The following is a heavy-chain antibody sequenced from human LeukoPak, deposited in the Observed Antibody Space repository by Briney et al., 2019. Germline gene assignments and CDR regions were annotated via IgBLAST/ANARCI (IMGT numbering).Heavy chain of an antibody. V-gene: IGHV3-53*01. CDR2: IYTTGST. CDR1: GFTFSSYS. CDR3: ARRAGDYSHPYDY. J-gene: IGHJ4*02. D-gene: IGHD3-22*01. Sequence: GGSLRLSCAASGFTFSSYSMNWVRQAPGKGLEWVSFIYTTGSTHNSDSVKVRFTISRDSSKNTLYLQMNSLRAEDTAVYYCARRAGDYSHPYDYWGQGTLVTVSS.